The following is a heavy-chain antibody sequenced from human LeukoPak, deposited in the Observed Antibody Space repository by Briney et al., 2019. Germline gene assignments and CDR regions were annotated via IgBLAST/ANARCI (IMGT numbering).Heavy chain of an antibody. CDR1: GFPFSSYA. V-gene: IGHV3-30-3*01. Sequence: GRSLSLSCAASGFPFSSYAMHWVRQAPGKGLEWVAVISYDGSNKYYADSVKGRFTISRDNSKNTLYLQMNSLRAEDTAVYYCARDGAYYDIFNYYFDYWGQGTLVTVSS. CDR3: ARDGAYYDIFNYYFDY. D-gene: IGHD3-9*01. J-gene: IGHJ4*02. CDR2: ISYDGSNK.